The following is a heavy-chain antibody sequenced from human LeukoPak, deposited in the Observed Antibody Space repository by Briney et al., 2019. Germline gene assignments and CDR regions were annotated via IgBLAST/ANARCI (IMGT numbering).Heavy chain of an antibody. CDR2: INHNGNVN. V-gene: IGHV3-7*01. CDR1: GFTFSSYW. D-gene: IGHD5-12*01. Sequence: GGSLRLSCAASGFTFSSYWMNWARQAPGKGLEWVASINHNGNVNYYVDSVKGRFTISRDNAKNTLYLQMNSLRAEDTAVYYCAKDLGSGYALSLDYWGQGTLVTVSS. CDR3: AKDLGSGYALSLDY. J-gene: IGHJ4*02.